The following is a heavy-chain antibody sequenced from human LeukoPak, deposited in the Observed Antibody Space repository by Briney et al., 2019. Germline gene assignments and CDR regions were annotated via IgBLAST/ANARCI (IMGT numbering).Heavy chain of an antibody. Sequence: GGSLRLSCVASGFSFSDYYMTWIRQAPGKGLEWVSVIYSGGSTYYADSVKGRFTISRDNSKNTLYLQMNSLRAEDTAVYYCARDAPHSSGLDYWGQGTLVTVSS. D-gene: IGHD6-25*01. J-gene: IGHJ4*02. V-gene: IGHV3-66*01. CDR2: IYSGGST. CDR3: ARDAPHSSGLDY. CDR1: GFSFSDYY.